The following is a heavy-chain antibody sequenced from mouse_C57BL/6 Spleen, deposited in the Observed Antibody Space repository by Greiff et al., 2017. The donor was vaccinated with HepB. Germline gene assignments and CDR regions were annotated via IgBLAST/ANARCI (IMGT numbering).Heavy chain of an antibody. CDR1: GFNIKDDY. J-gene: IGHJ2*01. D-gene: IGHD1-1*01. Sequence: VQLQQSGAELVRPGASVKLSCTASGFNIKDDYMHWVKQRPEQGLEWIGWIDPENGDTEYASKFQGKATITADTSSNTAYLQLSSLTSEDTAVYYCTTWRYYVSLDYWGQGTTLTVSS. V-gene: IGHV14-4*01. CDR2: IDPENGDT. CDR3: TTWRYYVSLDY.